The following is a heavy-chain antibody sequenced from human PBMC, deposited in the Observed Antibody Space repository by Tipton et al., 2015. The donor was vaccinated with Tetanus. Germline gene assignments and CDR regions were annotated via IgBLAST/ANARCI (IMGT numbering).Heavy chain of an antibody. CDR1: GVSMSNGGYY. CDR3: ARGMAEASNCGGDCYSDY. D-gene: IGHD2-21*02. CDR2: ISSSSRYI. J-gene: IGHJ4*02. Sequence: LSLTCTVSGVSMSNGGYYWSWIRQHPGKGLEWVSSISSSSRYIYYADSVKGRFTISRDNAKNSLYLQMISLRAEDTAVYSCARGMAEASNCGGDCYSDYWGQGTLVTVSS. V-gene: IGHV3-11*06.